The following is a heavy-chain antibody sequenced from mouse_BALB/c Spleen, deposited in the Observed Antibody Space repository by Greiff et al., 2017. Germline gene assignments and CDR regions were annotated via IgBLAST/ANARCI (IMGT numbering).Heavy chain of an antibody. J-gene: IGHJ4*01. V-gene: IGHV5-6-5*01. Sequence: EVQVVESGGGLVKPGGSLKLSCAASGFTFSSYAMSWVRQTPEKRLEWVASISSGGSTYYPDSVKGRFTISRDNARNILYLQMSSLRSEDTAMYYCARGLTGTSGYAMDYWGQGTSVTVPS. D-gene: IGHD4-1*01. CDR3: ARGLTGTSGYAMDY. CDR2: ISSGGST. CDR1: GFTFSSYA.